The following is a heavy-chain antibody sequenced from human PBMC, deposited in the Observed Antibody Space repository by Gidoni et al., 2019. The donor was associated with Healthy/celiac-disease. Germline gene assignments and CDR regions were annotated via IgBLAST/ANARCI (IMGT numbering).Heavy chain of an antibody. Sequence: EVQLLESGGGLVQPGGSLRLSCAASGFTFSSYAMSWVRQAPGKGLEWVSAISGSGGSTYYADSVKGRFISRDNSKNTLYLQMNSLRAEDTAVYYCAKSSVAAGFAPDAFDIWGQGTMVTVSS. CDR3: AKSSVAAGFAPDAFDI. CDR1: GFTFSSYA. CDR2: ISGSGGST. D-gene: IGHD6-13*01. V-gene: IGHV3-23*01. J-gene: IGHJ3*02.